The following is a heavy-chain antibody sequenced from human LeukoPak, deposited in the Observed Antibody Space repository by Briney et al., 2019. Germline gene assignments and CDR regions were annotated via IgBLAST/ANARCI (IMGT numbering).Heavy chain of an antibody. Sequence: SETLSLTCAVYGGSFSGYYWSWIRQPPGKGLEWIGEINHSGSTNYNPSLKSRVTMSVDTSKNQFSLKLSSVTAADTAVYYCARDASALYYYGSGSYPYFDYWGQGTLVTVSS. CDR1: GGSFSGYY. CDR2: INHSGST. D-gene: IGHD3-10*01. V-gene: IGHV4-34*01. CDR3: ARDASALYYYGSGSYPYFDY. J-gene: IGHJ4*02.